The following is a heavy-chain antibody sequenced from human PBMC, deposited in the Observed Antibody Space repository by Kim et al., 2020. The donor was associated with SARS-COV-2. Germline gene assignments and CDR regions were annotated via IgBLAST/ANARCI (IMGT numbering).Heavy chain of an antibody. CDR2: INHSGST. J-gene: IGHJ6*03. CDR3: ARGRCSSTSCPTTHYYYY. CDR1: GGSFSGYY. D-gene: IGHD2-2*01. V-gene: IGHV4-34*01. Sequence: SETLSLTWAVYGGSFSGYYWSWIRQPPGKGLEWIGEINHSGSTNYNPSLKSRVTISVDTSKNQFSLKLSSVTAADTAVYYCARGRCSSTSCPTTHYYYY.